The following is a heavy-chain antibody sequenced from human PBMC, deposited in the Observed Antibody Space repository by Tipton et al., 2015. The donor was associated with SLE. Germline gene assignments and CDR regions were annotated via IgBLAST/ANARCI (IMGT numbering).Heavy chain of an antibody. Sequence: SLRLSCAASGFTFSSYAIHWVRQAPGKGLGWVALISFDGSNKYYADSVKGRFTISRDDSKNTLYLQMNSLSVEDTALYYCARDPMLDYWGQGTLVTVSS. CDR2: ISFDGSNK. CDR1: GFTFSSYA. J-gene: IGHJ4*02. V-gene: IGHV3-30*04. D-gene: IGHD2-8*01. CDR3: ARDPMLDY.